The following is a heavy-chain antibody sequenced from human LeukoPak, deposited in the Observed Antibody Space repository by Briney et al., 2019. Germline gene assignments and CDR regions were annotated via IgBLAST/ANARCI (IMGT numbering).Heavy chain of an antibody. J-gene: IGHJ3*02. CDR1: GFTFSSYA. CDR3: ARAYYYDSSGYYNAFDI. V-gene: IGHV3-48*01. Sequence: AGGSLRLSCAASGFTFSSYAMSWVRQAPGQGLEWVSYISSSSTTIYYADSVKGRFTISRDSAKNSLYLQMNSLRAEDTAVYYCARAYYYDSSGYYNAFDIWGQGTMVTVSS. CDR2: ISSSSTTI. D-gene: IGHD3-22*01.